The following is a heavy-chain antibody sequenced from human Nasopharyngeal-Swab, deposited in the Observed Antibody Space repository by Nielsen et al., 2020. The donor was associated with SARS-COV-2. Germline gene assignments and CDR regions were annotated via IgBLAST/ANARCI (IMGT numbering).Heavy chain of an antibody. CDR1: GFTFDDYA. D-gene: IGHD6-19*01. V-gene: IGHV3-9*01. CDR3: AKLGAQGAVADHFDS. Sequence: SLKISCAASGFTFDDYAMHWVRQAPGTGLEWVSGITWNSGGIGYAASVKGRFTISRDNAKNSLYLQMNSLRPEDTALYYCAKLGAQGAVADHFDSWGQGTLVTVSS. CDR2: ITWNSGGI. J-gene: IGHJ4*02.